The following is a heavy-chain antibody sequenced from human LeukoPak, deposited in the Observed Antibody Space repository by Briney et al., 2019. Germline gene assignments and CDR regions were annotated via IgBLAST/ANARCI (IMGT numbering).Heavy chain of an antibody. D-gene: IGHD2-15*01. V-gene: IGHV4-34*01. J-gene: IGHJ4*02. CDR3: ARGPQNLGYCSGGSCYLLYYFDY. Sequence: PSETLSLTYAVYGGSFSGYYWSWIRQPPGKGLEWIGEINHSGSTNYNPSLKSRVTISVDTSKNQFSLKLSSVTAADTAVYYCARGPQNLGYCSGGSCYLLYYFDYWGQGTLVTVSS. CDR2: INHSGST. CDR1: GGSFSGYY.